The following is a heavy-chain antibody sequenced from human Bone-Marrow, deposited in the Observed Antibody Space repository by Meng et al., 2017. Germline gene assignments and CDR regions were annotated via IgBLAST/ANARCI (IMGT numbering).Heavy chain of an antibody. CDR2: ISSSSSYI. Sequence: GESLKISCAASGFTFSSYSMNWVRQAPGKGLEWVSSISSSSSYIYYADSVKGRFTISRDNAKNSLYLQMNSLRAEDTALYYCAKDTEADGSSGWYYFDYWGQGTLVTVSS. CDR1: GFTFSSYS. D-gene: IGHD6-19*01. J-gene: IGHJ4*02. V-gene: IGHV3-21*04. CDR3: AKDTEADGSSGWYYFDY.